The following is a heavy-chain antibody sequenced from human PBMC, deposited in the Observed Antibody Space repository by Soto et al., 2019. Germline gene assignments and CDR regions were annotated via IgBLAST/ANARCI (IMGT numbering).Heavy chain of an antibody. D-gene: IGHD1-26*01. J-gene: IGHJ6*03. CDR2: ISYDESNK. CDR3: AKEYSGYYYYYYMDV. CDR1: GFTFSTYG. Sequence: QVHLVESGGGVVQPGRSLRLSCAASGFTFSTYGMHRVRQAPGKGLEWVAVISYDESNKYYADSVKGRFTISRDNSKNTLYLQMNSLRAEDTAVYYCAKEYSGYYYYYYMDVWGKGTTVTVSS. V-gene: IGHV3-30*18.